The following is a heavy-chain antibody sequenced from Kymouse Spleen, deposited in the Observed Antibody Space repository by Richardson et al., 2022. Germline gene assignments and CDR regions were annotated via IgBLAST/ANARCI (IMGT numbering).Heavy chain of an antibody. Sequence: EVQLVESGGGLVQPGGSLRLSCAASGFTFSSYWMHWVRQAPGKGLVWVSRINSDGSSTSYADSVKGRFTISRDNAKNTLYLQMNSLRAEDTAVYYCASLIAVAGHYYYYGMDVWGQGTTVTVSS. CDR3: ASLIAVAGHYYYYGMDV. CDR1: GFTFSSYW. D-gene: IGHD6-19*01. CDR2: INSDGSST. J-gene: IGHJ6*02. V-gene: IGHV3-74*01.